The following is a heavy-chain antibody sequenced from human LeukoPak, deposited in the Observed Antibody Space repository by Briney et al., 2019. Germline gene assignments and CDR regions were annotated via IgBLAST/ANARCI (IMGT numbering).Heavy chain of an antibody. V-gene: IGHV3-11*04. CDR2: ISSSGSTI. CDR1: GFTFSDYY. D-gene: IGHD2/OR15-2a*01. Sequence: PGGSLRLSCAASGFTFSDYYMSWIRQAPGKGLEWVSYISSSGSTIYYADSVKGRFTISRDNSKNTLYLQMNSLRAEDTAVYYCARDSRRGLWPLGYWGQGTLVTVSS. CDR3: ARDSRRGLWPLGY. J-gene: IGHJ4*02.